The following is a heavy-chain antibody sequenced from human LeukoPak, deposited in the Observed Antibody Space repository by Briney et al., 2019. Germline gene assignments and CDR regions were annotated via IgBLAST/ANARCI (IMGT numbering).Heavy chain of an antibody. CDR2: NNGSGGST. J-gene: IGHJ4*02. V-gene: IGHV3-23*01. D-gene: IGHD6-13*01. Sequence: GGSLRLSCAASGFTFSSYAITRVRQAPGKLLAWVSANNGSGGSTYYVDSVKGRFTISRDNSKNTLYLQMNSLRAEDTAVYYCAKRPSSSSWNFDYWGQGTLVTVSS. CDR1: GFTFSSYA. CDR3: AKRPSSSSWNFDY.